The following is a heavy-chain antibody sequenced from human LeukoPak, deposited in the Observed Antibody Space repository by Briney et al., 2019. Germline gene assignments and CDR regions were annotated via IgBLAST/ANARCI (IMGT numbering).Heavy chain of an antibody. CDR1: GYTFTGYY. V-gene: IGHV1-2*02. CDR3: ARDERGRGALGNDSPPPEPLDC. J-gene: IGHJ4*02. D-gene: IGHD3-3*01. CDR2: INPNSGGT. Sequence: ASVKVSCKASGYTFTGYYMHWVRQAPGQGLEWIGWINPNSGGTNYAQKFQGRVTMTRDTSISTAYMELSRLRSDDTAVYYCARDERGRGALGNDSPPPEPLDCWGQGTLVTVSS.